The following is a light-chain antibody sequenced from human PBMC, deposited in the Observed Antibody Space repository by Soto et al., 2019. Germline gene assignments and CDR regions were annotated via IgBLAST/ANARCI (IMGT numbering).Light chain of an antibody. Sequence: DIQMTQSPSSLSASVGDRVTITCRASQRINIHLNWYQQELGRAPDLLIYAASSLQEGVPSRFSGSGSGTDFTLTISSVQPEDFATYYCQQSYITPLAFGQGTKVDIK. V-gene: IGKV1-39*01. J-gene: IGKJ1*01. CDR3: QQSYITPLA. CDR2: AAS. CDR1: QRINIH.